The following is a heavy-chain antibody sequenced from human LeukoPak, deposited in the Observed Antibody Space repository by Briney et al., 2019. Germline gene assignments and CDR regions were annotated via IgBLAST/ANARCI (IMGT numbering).Heavy chain of an antibody. CDR3: ARSAAADANPFDY. CDR2: IIPIFGTA. V-gene: IGHV1-69*13. D-gene: IGHD6-13*01. CDR1: GGTFSSYA. Sequence: SVTVSCKASGGTFSSYAISWVRQAPGQGLEWMGGIIPIFGTANYAQKFQGRVTITADESTSTAYMELSSLRSEDTAVYYCARSAAADANPFDYWGQGTLVTVSS. J-gene: IGHJ4*02.